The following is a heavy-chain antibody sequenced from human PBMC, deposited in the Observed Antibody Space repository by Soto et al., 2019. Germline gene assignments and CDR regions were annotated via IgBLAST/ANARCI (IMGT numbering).Heavy chain of an antibody. Sequence: QLQLKESGSGLVKPSQTLSLTCAVSGGSISSGGYSWSWVRQPPGKGLEWIGYIYHSGSTYYNPSLKSRVTISVDRSKNQFSLKLSSVTAADTAVYYCARVPSPWGQGTLVSVSS. V-gene: IGHV4-30-2*01. CDR3: ARVPSP. CDR1: GGSISSGGYS. J-gene: IGHJ5*02. CDR2: IYHSGST.